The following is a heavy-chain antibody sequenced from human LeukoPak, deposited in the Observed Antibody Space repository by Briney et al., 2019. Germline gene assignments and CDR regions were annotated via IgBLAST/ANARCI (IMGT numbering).Heavy chain of an antibody. Sequence: SQTLSLTCDISGDSVSSNSAAWNWIRQSPLRGLEWLGRTYYRSKWYNDYAVSVKSRITINPDTSKNQFSLQLNSVTPEDTAVYYCAREGDVTMVRGVYYFDYWGQGTLVTVSS. CDR3: AREGDVTMVRGVYYFDY. V-gene: IGHV6-1*01. CDR2: TYYRSKWYN. CDR1: GDSVSSNSAA. D-gene: IGHD3-10*01. J-gene: IGHJ4*02.